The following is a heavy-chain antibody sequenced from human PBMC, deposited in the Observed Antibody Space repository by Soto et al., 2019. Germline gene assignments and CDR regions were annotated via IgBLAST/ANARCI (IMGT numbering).Heavy chain of an antibody. CDR1: GFTFSRYD. J-gene: IGHJ5*02. V-gene: IGHV3-23*01. CDR3: AKMRYSSDWS. Sequence: EVQLLESGGGLVQPGGSLRLSCAASGFTFSRYDMNWVRQAPGKGLEWVSVVSGSGGTTYYADSVKGRFIISRDNSKNTLYLQMNGLRAEDTAVYSCAKMRYSSDWSWGQGPLVTVSS. D-gene: IGHD6-19*01. CDR2: VSGSGGTT.